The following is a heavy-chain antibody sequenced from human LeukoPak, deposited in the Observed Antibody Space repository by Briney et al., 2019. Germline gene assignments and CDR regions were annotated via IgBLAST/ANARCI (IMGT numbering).Heavy chain of an antibody. CDR2: IKQDGNEK. CDR3: ARGSGSYYALADY. V-gene: IGHV3-7*01. J-gene: IGHJ4*02. Sequence: GGSLRLSCAASGFTFSSYWMSWVRQAPGKGLEWVANIKQDGNEKYYVDSVKGRFTISRDNAKNSLYLQMNSLRAEDTALYYCARGSGSYYALADYWGQGTLATVSS. CDR1: GFTFSSYW. D-gene: IGHD3-10*01.